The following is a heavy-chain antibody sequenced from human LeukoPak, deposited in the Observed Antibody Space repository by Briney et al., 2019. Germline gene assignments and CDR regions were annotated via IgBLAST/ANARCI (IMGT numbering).Heavy chain of an antibody. Sequence: SETLSLTCTVSGGSISSYYWSWIRQPPGKGLEWIKYIYYSGSTNYNPSLKSRVTISVDTSKNQFSLKLSSVTAADTAVYYCARGTRRRYYDSSGYHLGAFDIWGQGTMVTVSS. CDR1: GGSISSYY. CDR2: IYYSGST. CDR3: ARGTRRRYYDSSGYHLGAFDI. J-gene: IGHJ3*02. D-gene: IGHD3-22*01. V-gene: IGHV4-59*01.